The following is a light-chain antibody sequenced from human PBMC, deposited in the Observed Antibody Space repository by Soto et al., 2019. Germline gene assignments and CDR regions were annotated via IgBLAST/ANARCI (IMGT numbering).Light chain of an antibody. CDR3: SSYAIASTPIYV. V-gene: IGLV2-14*01. CDR1: SSDVGGYNY. Sequence: QSVLTQPASVSGSPGQSITISCTGTSSDVGGYNYVSWYQQHPGKAPKLIISEVTNRPSGISNRFSGSKSGNTASLTISGLQAEDEADYYCSSYAIASTPIYVFGTGTKVTVL. CDR2: EVT. J-gene: IGLJ1*01.